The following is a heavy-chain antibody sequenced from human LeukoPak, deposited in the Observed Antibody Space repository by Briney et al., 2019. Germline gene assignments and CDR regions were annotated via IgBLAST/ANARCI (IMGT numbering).Heavy chain of an antibody. J-gene: IGHJ4*02. D-gene: IGHD3-16*01. Sequence: GASVKVSCKASGYSFTSNYMHWVRQAPGQGLEWMGIINPSGGGTRYGQKFQGRVTMTRDTSMSTVYMELTSLRSEDTAVYYCACGAGGFDYWGQGTLVTVSS. CDR3: ACGAGGFDY. CDR1: GYSFTSNY. CDR2: INPSGGGT. V-gene: IGHV1-46*01.